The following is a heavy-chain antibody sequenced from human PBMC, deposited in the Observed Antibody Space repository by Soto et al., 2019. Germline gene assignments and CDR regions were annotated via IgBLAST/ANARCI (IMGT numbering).Heavy chain of an antibody. Sequence: PSETLSLTCTVFGGSIDDYYWSWIRQSPGKGLEWIGHISDRGTTGYNPSLKSRVTISVDRSKKQFSLKVTSVTAADTAVYYCARDRWTARANWFDPWGQGTLVTVSS. J-gene: IGHJ5*02. CDR1: GGSIDDYY. D-gene: IGHD3-16*02. CDR2: ISDRGTT. CDR3: ARDRWTARANWFDP. V-gene: IGHV4-59*01.